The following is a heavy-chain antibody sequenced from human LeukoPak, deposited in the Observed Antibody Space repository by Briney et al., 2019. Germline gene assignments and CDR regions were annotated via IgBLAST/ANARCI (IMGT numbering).Heavy chain of an antibody. D-gene: IGHD3-16*02. CDR1: GFTFSSYA. J-gene: IGHJ4*02. CDR3: VKVLSTYLSPPDY. CDR2: ISGSGGST. V-gene: IGHV3-23*01. Sequence: GGSLRLFCAASGFTFSSYAMSWVRQAPGKGLEWVSAISGSGGSTYYADSVKGRFTISRDNSKNTLYLQMNSLRAEDTAVYYCVKVLSTYLSPPDYWDQGTLVTVSS.